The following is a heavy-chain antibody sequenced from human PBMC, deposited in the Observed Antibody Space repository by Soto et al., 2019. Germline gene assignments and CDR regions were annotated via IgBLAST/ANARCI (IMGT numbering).Heavy chain of an antibody. V-gene: IGHV3-21*01. D-gene: IGHD6-6*01. Sequence: GGSLRVSCAASGFTFSSYSMNWVSQAPGKGLEWVSSISSSSSYIYYADSVKGRFTISRDNAKNSLYLQMNSLRAEDTAVYYCARVGGQLVPGFDYWGQGTLVTVSS. CDR2: ISSSSSYI. CDR3: ARVGGQLVPGFDY. J-gene: IGHJ4*02. CDR1: GFTFSSYS.